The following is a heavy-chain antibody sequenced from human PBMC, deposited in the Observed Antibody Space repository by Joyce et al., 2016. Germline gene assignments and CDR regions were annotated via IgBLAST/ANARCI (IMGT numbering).Heavy chain of an antibody. V-gene: IGHV1-8*02. Sequence: QVQLVQSGAEVKKPGASVKVSCKASGYTFTSYDINWVRQATGQGLEWMGWMNPNSGNAGNARKFQGRVTMTWNTSISTAYMELSSLRSEDTAVYYCAKTHSSGLNFEYWGQGTLVTVSS. CDR3: AKTHSSGLNFEY. CDR1: GYTFTSYD. CDR2: MNPNSGNA. J-gene: IGHJ4*02. D-gene: IGHD6-19*01.